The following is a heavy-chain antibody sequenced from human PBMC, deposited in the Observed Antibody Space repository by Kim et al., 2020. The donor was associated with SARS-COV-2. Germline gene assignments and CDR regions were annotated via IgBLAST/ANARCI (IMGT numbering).Heavy chain of an antibody. CDR1: GGSIRSDNYY. D-gene: IGHD3-22*01. J-gene: IGHJ4*02. Sequence: SETLSLTCTVSGGSIRSDNYYWGWIRQPPGKGLEWIGSIYYSGSTWSTYYNPSLKSRVTISVDTSKNQFSLKLTSVTATDTAVYYCARRLYYYASSGDYWGQGTLVTVSS. CDR2: IYYSGSTWST. V-gene: IGHV4-39*01. CDR3: ARRLYYYASSGDY.